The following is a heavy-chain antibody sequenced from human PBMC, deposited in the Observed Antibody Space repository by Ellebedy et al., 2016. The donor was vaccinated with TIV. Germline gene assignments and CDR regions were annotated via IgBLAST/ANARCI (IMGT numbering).Heavy chain of an antibody. CDR3: ASPLGYSSSRKVVDY. J-gene: IGHJ4*02. CDR2: IKQDGSEK. V-gene: IGHV3-7*03. D-gene: IGHD6-6*01. Sequence: GESLKISXAASGFTFSSYGMHWVRQAPGKGLEWVANIKQDGSEKYYVDSVKGRFTISRDNAKNSLYLQMNSLRAEDTAVYYCASPLGYSSSRKVVDYWGQGTLVTVSS. CDR1: GFTFSSYG.